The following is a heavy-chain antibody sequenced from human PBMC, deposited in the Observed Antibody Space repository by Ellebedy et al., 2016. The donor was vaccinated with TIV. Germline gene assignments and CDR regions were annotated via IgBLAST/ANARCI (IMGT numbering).Heavy chain of an antibody. D-gene: IGHD2-21*02. V-gene: IGHV4-39*01. CDR3: ARLTSVTPYYGVDV. CDR1: GGSVNSLSYY. J-gene: IGHJ6*02. CDR2: IHHSGST. Sequence: MPSETLSLTCTVSGGSVNSLSYYWGWIRQPPGKGLEWIGNIHHSGSTKYSPSLKRRVTISIDTSKNQFSLKLTSLTAADTAVYYCARLTSVTPYYGVDVWGQGTTVTVSS.